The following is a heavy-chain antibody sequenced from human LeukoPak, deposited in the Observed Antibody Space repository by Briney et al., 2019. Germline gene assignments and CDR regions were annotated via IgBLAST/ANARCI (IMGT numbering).Heavy chain of an antibody. J-gene: IGHJ3*02. V-gene: IGHV3-7*01. D-gene: IGHD1-26*01. Sequence: EGSLRLSCAASGFTFSSYWMSWVRQAPGKGLEWVANIKQDGSEKYYVDSVKGRFTISRDNAKNSLYLQMNSLRAEDTAVYYCARDDFLSYYAFDIWGQGTMVTVSS. CDR1: GFTFSSYW. CDR3: ARDDFLSYYAFDI. CDR2: IKQDGSEK.